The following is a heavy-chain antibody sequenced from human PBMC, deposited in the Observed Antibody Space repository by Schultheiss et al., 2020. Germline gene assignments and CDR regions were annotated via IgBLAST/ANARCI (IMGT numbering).Heavy chain of an antibody. V-gene: IGHV4-59*12. CDR1: GGSISHYY. D-gene: IGHD2-15*01. CDR3: ARDYCSDGSCYLLFEY. Sequence: SETLSLTCTVSGGSISHYYWGWIRQPPGKGLEWIGYIYYSGSTNYNPSLKSRVTISVDTSKNQFSLKLSSVTAADTAVYYCARDYCSDGSCYLLFEYWGQGTLVTVSS. CDR2: IYYSGST. J-gene: IGHJ4*02.